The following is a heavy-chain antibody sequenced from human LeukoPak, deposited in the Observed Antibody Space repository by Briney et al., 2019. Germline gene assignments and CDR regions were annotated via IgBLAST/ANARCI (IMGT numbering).Heavy chain of an antibody. Sequence: GGSLRLSCGASGFTFSSYAMSWVRQAPGKGLEWVSAISGSGGSTYYADSVKGRLTISRDNSKNTVYLQMNSLRGDDTAVYYCAKRGATTVITSYFDYWGQGTLVTVSS. V-gene: IGHV3-23*01. CDR3: AKRGATTVITSYFDY. D-gene: IGHD4-11*01. CDR2: ISGSGGST. J-gene: IGHJ4*02. CDR1: GFTFSSYA.